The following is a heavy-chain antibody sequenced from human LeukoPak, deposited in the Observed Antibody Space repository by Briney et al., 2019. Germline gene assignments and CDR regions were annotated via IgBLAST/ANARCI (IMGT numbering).Heavy chain of an antibody. CDR1: GNTFSSYE. V-gene: IGHV3-48*03. J-gene: IGHJ4*02. CDR2: ISSSGSTI. CDR3: ASSQQLWFARFDY. D-gene: IGHD5-18*01. Sequence: GSLRLSCAASGNTFSSYEMKWVRQAPGKGLEWVSHISSSGSTIYYADSVKGRFTISRDNAKNSLYLQMNSLRAEDTAVYYCASSQQLWFARFDYWGQGTLVTVSS.